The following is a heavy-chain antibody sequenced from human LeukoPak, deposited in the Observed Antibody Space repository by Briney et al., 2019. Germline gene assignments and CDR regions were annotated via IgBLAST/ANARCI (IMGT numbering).Heavy chain of an antibody. D-gene: IGHD6-13*01. V-gene: IGHV3-23*01. Sequence: GSLELPFAASGFPFKSYWMHWVRQAPGKGLEWVSAISGSGGSTYYADSVKGRFTISRDNSKNTLYLQMNSLRAEDTAVYYCAKDPRGIAEPGNFDYWGQGTLVTVSS. J-gene: IGHJ4*02. CDR2: ISGSGGST. CDR1: GFPFKSYW. CDR3: AKDPRGIAEPGNFDY.